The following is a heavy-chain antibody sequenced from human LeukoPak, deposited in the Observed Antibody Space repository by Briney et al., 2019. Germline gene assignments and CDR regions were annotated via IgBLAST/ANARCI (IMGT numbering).Heavy chain of an antibody. CDR3: IKLGETLTLGGGGF. V-gene: IGHV3-72*01. CDR1: GFTIRDHY. Sequence: PGGSLRLSCAASGFTIRDHYIDWVRQAPGKGLEWVGRTRDKAVSYSTHYAASVKCRFTISRDQTRNSVYIQMKRLKTEDTARYYCIKLGETLTLGGGGFWGQGTLVTVSS. J-gene: IGHJ4*02. CDR2: TRDKAVSYST. D-gene: IGHD3-16*01.